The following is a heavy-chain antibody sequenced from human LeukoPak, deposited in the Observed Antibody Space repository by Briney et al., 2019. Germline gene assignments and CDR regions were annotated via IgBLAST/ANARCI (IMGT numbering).Heavy chain of an antibody. J-gene: IGHJ2*01. Sequence: GVSLRLSCAASGFTFSSFGMTWVRQAPGQGLEWVSSISSGSTYKYYADSVKGRFTISRDNAKNSLYLQMNSLRAEDTAVYYCAGSDTTGYIPREWDYWYFDLWGRGTLVTVSS. V-gene: IGHV3-21*01. CDR1: GFTFSSFG. CDR3: AGSDTTGYIPREWDYWYFDL. CDR2: ISSGSTYK. D-gene: IGHD1-1*01.